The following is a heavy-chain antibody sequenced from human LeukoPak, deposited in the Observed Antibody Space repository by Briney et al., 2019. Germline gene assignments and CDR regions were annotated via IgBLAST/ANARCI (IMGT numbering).Heavy chain of an antibody. J-gene: IGHJ4*02. CDR1: GFTFSSYA. V-gene: IGHV3-64D*06. D-gene: IGHD3-10*01. Sequence: GGSLRLSCSASGFTFSSYAMHWVRQAPGKGLEYVSAISSNGGSTYYADSVKGRFTISRDNSKNTLYLQMSSLRAEDTAVHYCVEGGGTMVRGVIILYYWGQGTLVTVSS. CDR3: VEGGGTMVRGVIILYY. CDR2: ISSNGGST.